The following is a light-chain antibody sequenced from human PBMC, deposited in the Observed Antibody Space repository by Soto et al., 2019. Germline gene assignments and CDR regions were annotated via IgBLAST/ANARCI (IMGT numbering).Light chain of an antibody. Sequence: QSALAQPASVSVYPGQSITISCTGTSSDVGSYNLVSWYQQHPGKAPKLMIYEVTKRPSGVSNRFSGSKSGNTASLTISGLQAEDEADYYCCSYAGSSTFLYVFGTGTKVTVL. CDR2: EVT. J-gene: IGLJ1*01. CDR1: SSDVGSYNL. V-gene: IGLV2-23*02. CDR3: CSYAGSSTFLYV.